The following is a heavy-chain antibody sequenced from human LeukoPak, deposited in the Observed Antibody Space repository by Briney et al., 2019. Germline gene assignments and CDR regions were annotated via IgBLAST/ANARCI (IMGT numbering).Heavy chain of an antibody. V-gene: IGHV3-30*18. CDR1: GFTFSSYG. Sequence: GGSLRFSCAASGFTFSSYGMHWVRQAPGKGLEWVAVISYDGSNKYYADSVKGRFTISRDNSKNTLYLQMNSLRAEDTAVYYCAKVQQLVSNYYYYGMDVWGQGTTVTVSS. CDR3: AKVQQLVSNYYYYGMDV. J-gene: IGHJ6*02. D-gene: IGHD6-13*01. CDR2: ISYDGSNK.